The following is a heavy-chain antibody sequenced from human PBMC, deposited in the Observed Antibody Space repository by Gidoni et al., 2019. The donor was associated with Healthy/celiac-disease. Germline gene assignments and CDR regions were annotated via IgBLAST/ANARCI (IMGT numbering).Heavy chain of an antibody. CDR3: AHRPDLAVRGVIWWFDP. J-gene: IGHJ5*02. Sequence: QITLKESGPTMVKPTQTLTLTCTFSGFALSTSGVGVGWIRQPPGKALEWLALIYGDDDKRYSPSLKSRLTITKDTSKNQVVLTMTNMDPVDTATYYCAHRPDLAVRGVIWWFDPWGQGTLVTVSS. V-gene: IGHV2-5*02. CDR2: IYGDDDK. D-gene: IGHD3-10*01. CDR1: GFALSTSGVG.